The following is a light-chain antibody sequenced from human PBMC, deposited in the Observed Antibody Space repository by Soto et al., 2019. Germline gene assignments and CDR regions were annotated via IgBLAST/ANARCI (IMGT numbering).Light chain of an antibody. V-gene: IGKV3-20*01. CDR3: QQYGNSPWT. CDR2: GAS. J-gene: IGKJ1*01. Sequence: EIVLTQSPGTLSLSPGERAILSCRASQSVKNNYLAWYQQQPGQAPRLIIYGASNRATGIPDRFSGSESVTEFTLTISRREPEDFAVYYCQQYGNSPWTFGQGTKVEIK. CDR1: QSVKNNY.